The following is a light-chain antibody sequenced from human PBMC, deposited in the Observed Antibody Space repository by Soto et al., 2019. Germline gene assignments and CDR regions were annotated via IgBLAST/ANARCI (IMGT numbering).Light chain of an antibody. CDR1: QSLTSSY. CDR2: GAS. V-gene: IGKV3-20*01. CDR3: QQYGSSPLT. Sequence: EIVLTQSPGTLSLSPGETATLSCRASQSLTSSYLAWYQQRPGQAPRLLIYGASSRATGIPDRFSGSGSGTDFTLTISRLEPEDFAVYYCQQYGSSPLTFGGGTKVDI. J-gene: IGKJ4*01.